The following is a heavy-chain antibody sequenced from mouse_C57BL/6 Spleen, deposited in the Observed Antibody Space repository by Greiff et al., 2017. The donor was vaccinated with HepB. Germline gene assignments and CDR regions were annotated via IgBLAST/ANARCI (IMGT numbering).Heavy chain of an antibody. D-gene: IGHD2-4*01. CDR1: GFNFKDYY. CDR3: ARCDYAFSWFAY. V-gene: IGHV14-2*01. CDR2: IDPEDGET. J-gene: IGHJ3*01. Sequence: EVNVVESGAELVKPGASVKLSCTASGFNFKDYYMHWVKQRTEQGLEWIGRIDPEDGETKYAPKFQGKATITADTSSNTAYLQLSSLTSEDTAVYYCARCDYAFSWFAYWGQGTLVTVSA.